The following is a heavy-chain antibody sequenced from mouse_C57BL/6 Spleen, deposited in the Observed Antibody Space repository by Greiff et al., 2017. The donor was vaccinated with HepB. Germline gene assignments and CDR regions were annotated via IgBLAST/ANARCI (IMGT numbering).Heavy chain of an antibody. CDR3: AREETAQARDFDY. CDR2: IYPGDGDT. V-gene: IGHV1-82*01. CDR1: GYAFSSSW. Sequence: VQLQQSGPELVKPGASVKISCKASGYAFSSSWMNWVKQRPGKGLEWIGRIYPGDGDTNYNGKFKGKATLTADKSSSTAYMQLSSLTSEDSAVYFCAREETAQARDFDYWGQGTTLTVSS. J-gene: IGHJ2*01. D-gene: IGHD3-2*02.